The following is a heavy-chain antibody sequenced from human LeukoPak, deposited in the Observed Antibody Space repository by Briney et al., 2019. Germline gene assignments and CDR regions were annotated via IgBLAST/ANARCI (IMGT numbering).Heavy chain of an antibody. Sequence: PSETLSLTCAVYGGSFSDYYWTWIRQPPGKGLEWIGEINYSGSTNNNPSLKSRVTISVDTSKNQFSLKLYSVTAADTAVYFCGSADAGIVGATRHWGQGTQVTVSS. CDR1: GGSFSDYY. J-gene: IGHJ4*02. CDR2: INYSGST. CDR3: GSADAGIVGATRH. V-gene: IGHV4-34*01. D-gene: IGHD1-26*01.